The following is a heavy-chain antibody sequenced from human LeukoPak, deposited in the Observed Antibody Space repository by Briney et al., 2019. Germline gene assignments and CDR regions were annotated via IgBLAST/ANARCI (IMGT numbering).Heavy chain of an antibody. J-gene: IGHJ4*02. CDR3: ARDDSVATIRGDFDY. CDR2: IYYSGST. D-gene: IGHD5-24*01. CDR1: GGSISSSSYY. V-gene: IGHV4-39*07. Sequence: SETLSLTCTVSGGSISSSSYYWGWIRQPPGKGLEWIGSIYYSGSTYYNPSLKSRVTISVDTSKNQFSLKLSSVTAADTAVYYCARDDSVATIRGDFDYWGQGTLVSVSS.